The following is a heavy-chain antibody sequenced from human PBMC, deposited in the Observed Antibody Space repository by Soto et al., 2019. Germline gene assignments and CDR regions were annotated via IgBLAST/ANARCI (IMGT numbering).Heavy chain of an antibody. CDR3: ARLTNRHYYGWGVFDY. CDR2: MNHSGGT. V-gene: IGHV4-34*01. CDR1: GGSFSDYY. D-gene: IGHD3-10*01. Sequence: QVQLQQWGAGLLKPSETLSLTCAVHGGSFSDYYWSWIRQPPGKGLEWIGEMNHSGGTNYNPSLESRATILFDTSGNQFSLKLSSATAADTAVYYCARLTNRHYYGWGVFDYWCQGTLVSVSS. J-gene: IGHJ4*02.